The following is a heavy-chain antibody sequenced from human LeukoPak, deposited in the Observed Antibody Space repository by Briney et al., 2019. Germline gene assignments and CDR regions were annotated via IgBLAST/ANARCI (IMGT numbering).Heavy chain of an antibody. CDR1: GESFSGYY. J-gene: IGHJ4*02. Sequence: SETLSLTCAVYGESFSGYYWSWIRQPPGKGLEWIGEINHSGSTNYNPSLKSRVTISVDTSKNQFSLKLSSVTAADTAIYYCANPPTVTSFHYWGQGTLVTVSS. D-gene: IGHD4-11*01. CDR2: INHSGST. V-gene: IGHV4-34*01. CDR3: ANPPTVTSFHY.